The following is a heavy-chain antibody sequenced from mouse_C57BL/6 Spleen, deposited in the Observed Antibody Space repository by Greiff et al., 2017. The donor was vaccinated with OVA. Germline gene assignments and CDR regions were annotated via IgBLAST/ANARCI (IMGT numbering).Heavy chain of an antibody. J-gene: IGHJ3*01. CDR3: ASGTYGYVSWFAY. CDR1: GYMFTDYY. V-gene: IGHV1-26*01. CDR2: INPNNGGT. Sequence: EVQLQQSGPELVKPGASVKISCKASGYMFTDYYMNWVKQSHGKSLEWIGDINPNNGGTSYNQKFKGKATLTVDKSSSTAYMELRSLTSEDSAVYYCASGTYGYVSWFAYWGQGTLVTVSA. D-gene: IGHD2-2*01.